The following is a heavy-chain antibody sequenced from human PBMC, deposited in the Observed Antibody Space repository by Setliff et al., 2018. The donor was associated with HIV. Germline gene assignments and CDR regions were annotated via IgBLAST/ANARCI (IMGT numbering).Heavy chain of an antibody. CDR2: ISGSGSAM. V-gene: IGHV3-48*03. J-gene: IGHJ2*01. Sequence: GGSLRLSCAASGFTFSSYEMNWVRQATGKGLEWVSYISGSGSAMYYADSVKGRFTISRDNAKNSLYLQMNSLRAEDTTIYYCARVPVMATITYWYFDLWGRGTLVTVSS. CDR3: ARVPVMATITYWYFDL. CDR1: GFTFSSYE. D-gene: IGHD5-12*01.